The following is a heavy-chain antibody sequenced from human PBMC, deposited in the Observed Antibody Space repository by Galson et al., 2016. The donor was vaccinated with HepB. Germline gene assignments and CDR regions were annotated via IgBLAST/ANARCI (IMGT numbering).Heavy chain of an antibody. CDR2: IWYDGSNK. Sequence: SCAASGFIFSSYGMHWVRQAPGKGLEWVAVIWYDGSNKHYADSVKGRFTISRDNSKNTLYLQMNSLRAEDTAVYYCARDGWGSSTYYYYYMDVWGKGTTVTVSS. V-gene: IGHV3-33*01. CDR3: ARDGWGSSTYYYYYMDV. J-gene: IGHJ6*03. CDR1: GFIFSSYG. D-gene: IGHD3-10*01.